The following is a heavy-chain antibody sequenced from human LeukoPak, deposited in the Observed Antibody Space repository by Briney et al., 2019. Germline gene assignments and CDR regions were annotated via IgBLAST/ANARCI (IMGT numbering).Heavy chain of an antibody. D-gene: IGHD4-17*01. V-gene: IGHV3-53*01. J-gene: IGHJ4*02. Sequence: PGGSLRLSCAASGFTVSATYMNWVRQAPGKGLEWVPIIYTGGNTYYADSVKGRFTISRDISKNTLYLQMNSLRAEDTAVYYCARGTVTAPDYWGQGTLVTVSS. CDR3: ARGTVTAPDY. CDR2: IYTGGNT. CDR1: GFTVSATY.